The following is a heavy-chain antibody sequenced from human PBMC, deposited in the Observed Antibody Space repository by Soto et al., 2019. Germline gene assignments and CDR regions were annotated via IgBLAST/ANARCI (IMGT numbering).Heavy chain of an antibody. J-gene: IGHJ4*02. CDR1: GASLSSGDYY. Sequence: QVQLQESGPGLVKPSQTLSLTCNVSGASLSSGDYYWNWIRQLPGKGLEWIGYIYYTRLTSYNPSLKSRVTMSVDTSKLQVSLKMNSVTAADTAVYFCARAAATGHPVVLDFWGQGALVTVSS. CDR3: ARAAATGHPVVLDF. D-gene: IGHD6-13*01. V-gene: IGHV4-31*03. CDR2: IYYTRLT.